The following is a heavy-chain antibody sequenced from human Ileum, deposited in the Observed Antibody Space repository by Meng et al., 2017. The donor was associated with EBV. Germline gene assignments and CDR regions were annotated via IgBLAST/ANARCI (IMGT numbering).Heavy chain of an antibody. CDR1: GDSMTNNNW. V-gene: IGHV4-4*02. J-gene: IGHJ4*02. CDR3: ARTGVGLAFDY. Sequence: QRRDAGQGLGKSSVSLSLTCGVSGDSMTNNNWWTWVRQPPGKGLEWIGEIYHSGSTNYNPSLQSRATISVDMSKKQFSLKLRSVTAADTAVYYCARTGVGLAFDYWGLGTLVTVSS. CDR2: IYHSGST. D-gene: IGHD2-8*01.